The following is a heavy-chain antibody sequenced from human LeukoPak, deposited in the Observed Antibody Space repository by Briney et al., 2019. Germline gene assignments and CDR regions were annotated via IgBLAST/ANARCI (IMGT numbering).Heavy chain of an antibody. Sequence: GASVKVSCKTSGATFSSYLITWVRQAPGQGLEWMGRINTMLRISNYAQKFQGRVTINADKSTGTFYMELSSLTSEDTAVYYCARVAAEVGGGWFDPWGQGTPVTVSS. CDR1: GATFSSYL. CDR2: INTMLRIS. CDR3: ARVAAEVGGGWFDP. V-gene: IGHV1-69*04. D-gene: IGHD3-16*01. J-gene: IGHJ5*02.